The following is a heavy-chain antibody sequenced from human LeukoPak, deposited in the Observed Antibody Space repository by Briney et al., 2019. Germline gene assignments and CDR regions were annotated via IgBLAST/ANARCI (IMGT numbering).Heavy chain of an antibody. Sequence: ASVKVSCKASGYTFTSYDINWVRQATGQGLEWMGWMKPSGNTGYAQKFQGRVTMTRDPSISTAYMELSRLRSDDTAVYYCARSEGYSSGWYGVKYWFDPWGQGTLVTVSS. V-gene: IGHV1-8*01. D-gene: IGHD6-19*01. J-gene: IGHJ5*02. CDR1: GYTFTSYD. CDR3: ARSEGYSSGWYGVKYWFDP. CDR2: MKPSGNT.